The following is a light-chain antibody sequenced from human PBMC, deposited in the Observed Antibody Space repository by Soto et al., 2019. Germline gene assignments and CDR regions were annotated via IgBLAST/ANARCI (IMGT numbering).Light chain of an antibody. J-gene: IGLJ2*01. Sequence: ALTQPRSVSGSPGQSVTISCTGTSGDVGAYNSVSWYQQNPGKAPKIMIYDVTKRPSGVPDRFSGSKSGNTASLTISGLQAEDEADYYCCSRAGTYTLIFGGGTQLTVL. V-gene: IGLV2-11*01. CDR1: SGDVGAYNS. CDR2: DVT. CDR3: CSRAGTYTLI.